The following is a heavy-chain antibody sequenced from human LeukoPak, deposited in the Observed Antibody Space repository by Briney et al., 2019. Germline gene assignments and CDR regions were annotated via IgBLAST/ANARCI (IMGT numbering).Heavy chain of an antibody. CDR3: ARGLGGYSGYGEGVY. V-gene: IGHV3-21*01. CDR1: GFSFSSYK. Sequence: GGSLRLSCAASGFSFSSYKMTWVRQAPGKGLEWVSSIFTGSGDFFYSDSVKGRFTISRDDAKDSLYLHMNSLRAEDTAVYYCARGLGGYSGYGEGVYWGQGTLVTVSS. CDR2: IFTGSGDF. J-gene: IGHJ4*02. D-gene: IGHD5-12*01.